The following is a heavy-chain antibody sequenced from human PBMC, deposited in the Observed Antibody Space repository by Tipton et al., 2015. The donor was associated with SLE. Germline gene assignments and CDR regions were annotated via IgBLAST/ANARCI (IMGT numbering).Heavy chain of an antibody. D-gene: IGHD2-2*01. Sequence: TLSLTCSVSGHSISSGFYWGWIRQPPGKGLEWIGVLYYSGNTYYNPSLKSPVTLSIDTSKNQFSLQLNSVTPEDTAVYYCARVWGTGSRGVDYWGQGTLVTVSS. CDR2: LYYSGNT. V-gene: IGHV4-38-2*02. J-gene: IGHJ4*02. CDR1: GHSISSGFY. CDR3: ARVWGTGSRGVDY.